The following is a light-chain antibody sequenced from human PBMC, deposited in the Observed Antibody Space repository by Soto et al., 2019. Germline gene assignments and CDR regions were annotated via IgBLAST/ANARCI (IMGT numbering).Light chain of an antibody. CDR2: DVS. CDR3: SSYTGTSTLYV. CDR1: SSDIGGYNY. V-gene: IGLV2-14*03. J-gene: IGLJ1*01. Sequence: QSALTQPASVSGSPGQSITISCTGTSSDIGGYNYVSWYQQPPGKVPKLIIYDVSNRPSGVSDRFSGSKSGNAASLTISGLQAADEADYSCSSYTGTSTLYVFGTGTKLTVL.